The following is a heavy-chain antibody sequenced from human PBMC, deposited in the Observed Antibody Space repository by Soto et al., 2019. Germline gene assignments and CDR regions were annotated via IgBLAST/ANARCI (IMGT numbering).Heavy chain of an antibody. D-gene: IGHD6-13*01. CDR1: GGSLSSGGYS. CDR2: IYHSGST. J-gene: IGHJ6*02. CDR3: ARGGRKQQMDV. V-gene: IGHV4-30-2*01. Sequence: PTETLYLTCADSGGSLSSGGYSWSWIRQPPGKGLEWLGYIYHSGSTYSNTSLKSRVTISVDSSNNQLSLQQPPATSADTAVYYCARGGRKQQMDVWGQGTKVTVSS.